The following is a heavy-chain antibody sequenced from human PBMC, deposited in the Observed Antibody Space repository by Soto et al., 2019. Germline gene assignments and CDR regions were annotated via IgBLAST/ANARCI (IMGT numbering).Heavy chain of an antibody. CDR2: ISAYNGNT. V-gene: IGHV1-18*01. D-gene: IGHD5-12*01. Sequence: ASVKVSCKASGYTFTSYGISWVRQAPGQGLEWMGWISAYNGNTNYAQKLQGRVTMTTDTSTSTAYMELRSLRSDDTAVYYCEXGYSGYETYNWFDPWGQGTLVTVSS. CDR3: EXGYSGYETYNWFDP. J-gene: IGHJ5*02. CDR1: GYTFTSYG.